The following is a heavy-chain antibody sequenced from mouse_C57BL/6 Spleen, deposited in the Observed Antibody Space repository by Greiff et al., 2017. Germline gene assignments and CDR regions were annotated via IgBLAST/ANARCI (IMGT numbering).Heavy chain of an antibody. V-gene: IGHV5-12*01. CDR1: GFTFSDYY. CDR3: ARARPVEGYFDV. D-gene: IGHD1-1*01. CDR2: ISNGGGST. Sequence: EVMLVESGGGLVQPGGSLKLSCAASGFTFSDYYMYWVRQTPEKRLEWVAYISNGGGSTYYPDTVKGRFTISRDNAKNTLYLQMSRLKSEDTAMYYCARARPVEGYFDVWGTGTTVTVSS. J-gene: IGHJ1*03.